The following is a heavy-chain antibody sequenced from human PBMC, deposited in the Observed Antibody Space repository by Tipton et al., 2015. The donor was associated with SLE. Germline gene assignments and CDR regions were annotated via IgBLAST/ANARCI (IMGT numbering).Heavy chain of an antibody. CDR3: ARRWVQTVFDY. V-gene: IGHV5-51*03. CDR2: IDPSDSDT. CDR1: GYSFTNSW. J-gene: IGHJ4*02. D-gene: IGHD3-10*01. Sequence: QSGAEVKKPGEALQISCKTSGYSFTNSWIVWFRHMPGKGLECMGMIDPSDSDTRYNPSFQGHVSMSIDRSTTTAYLQWRSLKASDTAMYFCARRWVQTVFDYWGQRTLVTVSS.